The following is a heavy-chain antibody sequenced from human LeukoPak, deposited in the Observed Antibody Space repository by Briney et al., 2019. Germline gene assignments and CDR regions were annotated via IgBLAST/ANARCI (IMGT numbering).Heavy chain of an antibody. J-gene: IGHJ5*02. D-gene: IGHD4-11*01. Sequence: SETLSLTCTVSGGSISSHYWSWIRQPPGKGLEWIGYIYYSGSTNYNPSLKSRVTISVDTSKNQFPLKLSSVTAADTAVYYCARAGGRTVTDNWFDPWGQGTLVTVSS. CDR3: ARAGGRTVTDNWFDP. V-gene: IGHV4-59*11. CDR1: GGSISSHY. CDR2: IYYSGST.